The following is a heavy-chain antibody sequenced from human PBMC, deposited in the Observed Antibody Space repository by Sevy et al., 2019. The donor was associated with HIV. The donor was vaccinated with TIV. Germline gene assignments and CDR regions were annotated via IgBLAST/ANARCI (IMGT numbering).Heavy chain of an antibody. CDR1: GFNFDDYA. Sequence: GGSLRLSCAASGFNFDDYAMHWVRQAPGTGLEWVSGIGWNRDQIGYADSVKGRFTISRDNANNSLFLQMNRLRPEDSALYYCVKDMSIVRATFHRWGQGTLVTVSS. CDR2: IGWNRDQI. D-gene: IGHD1-26*01. V-gene: IGHV3-9*01. CDR3: VKDMSIVRATFHR. J-gene: IGHJ1*01.